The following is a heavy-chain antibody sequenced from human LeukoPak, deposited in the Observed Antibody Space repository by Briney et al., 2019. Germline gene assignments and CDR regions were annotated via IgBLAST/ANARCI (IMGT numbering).Heavy chain of an antibody. CDR2: TSDRGDYT. CDR1: GFTFSSYS. D-gene: IGHD4/OR15-4a*01. Sequence: GGSLRLSCEASGFTFSSYSMSWVRQAPGKGLEWVSGTSDRGDYTYYADSVKGRFTISRDTSKNTLYLQMNSLRAEDTALYFCAKKAQYDGHYPLDYWGQGTLVTVSA. V-gene: IGHV3-23*01. CDR3: AKKAQYDGHYPLDY. J-gene: IGHJ4*02.